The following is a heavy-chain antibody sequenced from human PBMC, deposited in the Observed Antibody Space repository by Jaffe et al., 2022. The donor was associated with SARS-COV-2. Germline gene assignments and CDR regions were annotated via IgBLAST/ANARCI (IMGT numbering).Heavy chain of an antibody. CDR3: ARPGETAATSVDRHFDL. J-gene: IGHJ2*01. CDR2: LKNDGSST. Sequence: EVQLVESGGGLVQPGGSLRLSCAASGFTFSNYWMHWVRQAPGKGLVWVSRLKNDGSSTSYADSVKGRFTISRDNARNTLYLQMNSLRAEDTAVYYCARPGETAATSVDRHFDLWGRGALVTVSS. CDR1: GFTFSNYW. D-gene: IGHD6-13*01. V-gene: IGHV3-74*01.